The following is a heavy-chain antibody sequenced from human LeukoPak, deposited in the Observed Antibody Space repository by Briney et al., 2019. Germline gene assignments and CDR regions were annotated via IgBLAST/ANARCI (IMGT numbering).Heavy chain of an antibody. CDR2: TYSGGST. D-gene: IGHD3-16*01. CDR1: GFTVSSNY. J-gene: IGHJ6*02. CDR3: AREAYHYYGMDV. Sequence: GGSLRLSCAVSGFTVSSNYMSWVRQAPGKGLEWVSVTYSGGSTYYTDSVKGRFTISRDRSKNTVYLQMNSLRAEDTAVYYCAREAYHYYGMDVWGQGTTVTVSS. V-gene: IGHV3-66*01.